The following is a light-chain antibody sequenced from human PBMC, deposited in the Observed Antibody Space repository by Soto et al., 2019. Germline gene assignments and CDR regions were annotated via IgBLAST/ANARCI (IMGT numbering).Light chain of an antibody. J-gene: IGLJ1*01. Sequence: QSALTQPASVSGSPGQSITFSCTGTSSDVGGYNYVSWYQQHPGKAPKLMIYEVSNRPSGVSNRFSGSKSGNTASLTISGVQAEDEADYYCSSYTSSSTVFGTGTKLTVL. V-gene: IGLV2-14*01. CDR3: SSYTSSSTV. CDR1: SSDVGGYNY. CDR2: EVS.